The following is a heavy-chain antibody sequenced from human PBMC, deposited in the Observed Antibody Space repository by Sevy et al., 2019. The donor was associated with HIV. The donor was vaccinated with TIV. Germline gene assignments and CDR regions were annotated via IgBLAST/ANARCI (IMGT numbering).Heavy chain of an antibody. D-gene: IGHD3-22*01. CDR2: INPNSGGT. J-gene: IGHJ6*02. CDR3: ATEAGYDSSGYYYNYYGMDV. Sequence: ASVKVSCKASGYTFTGYYMHWVRQAPGQGLEWMGRINPNSGGTNYAQKFQGRVTMTRDTSISTAYMVLSRLRSDDTAVYYCATEAGYDSSGYYYNYYGMDVWGQGTTVTVSS. V-gene: IGHV1-2*06. CDR1: GYTFTGYY.